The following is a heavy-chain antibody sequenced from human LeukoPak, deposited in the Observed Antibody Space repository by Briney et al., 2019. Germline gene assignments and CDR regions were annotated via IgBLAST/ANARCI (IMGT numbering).Heavy chain of an antibody. CDR2: ISAYNGNT. V-gene: IGHV1-18*01. D-gene: IGHD3-10*01. J-gene: IGHJ4*02. CDR1: GYTFTSYG. CDR3: ARAKGLLSLMVRGVSDY. Sequence: ASVKVSCKASGYTFTSYGISWVRQAPGQGLEWMGWISAYNGNTNYAQKLQGRVTMTTDTSTSTAYMELRSLRSDDTAVYYCARAKGLLSLMVRGVSDYWGQGTLVTVSS.